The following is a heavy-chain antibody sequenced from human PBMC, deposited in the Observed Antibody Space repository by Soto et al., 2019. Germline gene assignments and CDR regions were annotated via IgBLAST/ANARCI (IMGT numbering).Heavy chain of an antibody. Sequence: QVQLQESGPGLVKPSGTLSLTCAVSGGSISSSNWWSWVRQPPGKGLEWIGEIYHSGSTNYNPSLTSRVTISVDKSKNQFSLKLSSVTAADTAVYYCARVATSTVTQDAFDIWGQGTMVTVSS. D-gene: IGHD4-17*01. CDR2: IYHSGST. CDR1: GGSISSSNW. CDR3: ARVATSTVTQDAFDI. V-gene: IGHV4-4*02. J-gene: IGHJ3*02.